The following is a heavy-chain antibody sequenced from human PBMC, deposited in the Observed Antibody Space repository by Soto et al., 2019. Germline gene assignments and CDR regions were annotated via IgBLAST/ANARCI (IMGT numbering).Heavy chain of an antibody. J-gene: IGHJ4*02. D-gene: IGHD1-26*01. CDR2: IGPEGGAT. CDR3: GRGRGGQIVFFY. CDR1: GYTFTGHY. Sequence: ASVKVSCKASGYTFTGHYIHWVRQAPEQGPEWMGEIGPEGGATRYAQKFQGRVIMTRDMSITTVYMELNNLSPDDTAVYYCGRGRGGQIVFFYWGRGPRVTVPS. V-gene: IGHV1-2*02.